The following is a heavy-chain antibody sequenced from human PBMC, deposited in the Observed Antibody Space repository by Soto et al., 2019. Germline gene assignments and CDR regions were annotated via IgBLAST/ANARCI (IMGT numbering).Heavy chain of an antibody. CDR3: ARAMLYCTGGSCSTWFES. Sequence: QITLKESGPTLVKPTQTLTLTCTFSGFSLGTHGVGVGWVRQPAGKALEWLALIFWDDDKRYSASINSRLTVTKDTYKNPVVLTLPNMDPVDTAKYFCARAMLYCTGGSCSTWFESWGQGTLITVSS. CDR1: GFSLGTHGVG. D-gene: IGHD2-8*02. V-gene: IGHV2-5*02. CDR2: IFWDDDK. J-gene: IGHJ5*01.